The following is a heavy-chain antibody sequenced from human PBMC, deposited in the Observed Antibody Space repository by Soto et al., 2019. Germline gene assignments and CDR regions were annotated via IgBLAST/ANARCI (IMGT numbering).Heavy chain of an antibody. J-gene: IGHJ6*02. V-gene: IGHV3-33*01. Sequence: GGSLRLSCAASGFTFSSYGMHWVRQAPGKGLEWVAVIWYDGSNKYYADSVKGRFTISRDNSKNTLYLQMNSLRAEDTAVYYCCSCQPYYGMDVWGQGTTVTVSS. D-gene: IGHD2-2*01. CDR3: CSCQPYYGMDV. CDR2: IWYDGSNK. CDR1: GFTFSSYG.